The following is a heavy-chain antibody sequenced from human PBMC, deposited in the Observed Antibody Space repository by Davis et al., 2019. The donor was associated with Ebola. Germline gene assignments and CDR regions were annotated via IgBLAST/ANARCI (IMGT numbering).Heavy chain of an antibody. V-gene: IGHV4-59*11. Sequence: SETLSLTCTVSGDSINSHYWSWIRQPPGKGLEWIGYIYYSGSTNYNPSLKSRVTISVDTSKNQFSLKLSSVTAADTAVYYCARGPRTLKPTYYDILTGYYEDYYYYGMDVWGQGTTVTVSS. CDR1: GDSINSHY. CDR3: ARGPRTLKPTYYDILTGYYEDYYYYGMDV. CDR2: IYYSGST. D-gene: IGHD3-9*01. J-gene: IGHJ6*02.